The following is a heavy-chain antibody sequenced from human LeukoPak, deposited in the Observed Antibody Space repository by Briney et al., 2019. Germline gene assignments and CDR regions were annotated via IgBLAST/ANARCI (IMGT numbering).Heavy chain of an antibody. J-gene: IGHJ5*02. CDR3: ARDDYDILTGYPNWFDP. CDR2: IIPIFGTA. V-gene: IGHV1-69*06. D-gene: IGHD3-9*01. Sequence: ASVKVSCKASGGTFSSYAISWVRQAPGQGLEWMGGIIPIFGTANYAQKFQGRVTITADKSTSTAYMELSSLRSEDTAVYYYARDDYDILTGYPNWFDPWGQGTLVTVSS. CDR1: GGTFSSYA.